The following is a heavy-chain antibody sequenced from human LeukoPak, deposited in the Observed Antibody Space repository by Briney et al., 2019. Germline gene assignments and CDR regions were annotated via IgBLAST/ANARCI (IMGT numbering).Heavy chain of an antibody. CDR3: AKFSSSGWSRSTNK. CDR2: ISSSGGTT. V-gene: IGHV3-23*01. CDR1: GFTFSSYA. Sequence: GGSLRLSCVASGFTFSSYAMGWVRQAPGKGLEWVSDISSSGGTTYYADSVKGRVTISRDNSKNTLYLQMNSLRPEDTAVYYCAKFSSSGWSRSTNKWGQGTLVTVSS. J-gene: IGHJ4*02. D-gene: IGHD6-19*01.